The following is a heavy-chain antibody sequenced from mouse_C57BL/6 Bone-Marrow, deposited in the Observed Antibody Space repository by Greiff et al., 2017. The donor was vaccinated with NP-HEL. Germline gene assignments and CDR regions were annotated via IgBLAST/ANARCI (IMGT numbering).Heavy chain of an antibody. CDR3: ARSGFAYAMDY. Sequence: QVQLQQPGAELVKPGASVKLSCKASGYTFTSYWMHWVKQRPGQGLEWIGMIHPNSGSTNYNEKFKSKATLTVDKSSSTAYMQLSSLTSEDSAVCYCARSGFAYAMDYGGRGTSVTVSA. CDR1: GYTFTSYW. D-gene: IGHD1-3*01. J-gene: IGHJ4*01. V-gene: IGHV1-64*01. CDR2: IHPNSGST.